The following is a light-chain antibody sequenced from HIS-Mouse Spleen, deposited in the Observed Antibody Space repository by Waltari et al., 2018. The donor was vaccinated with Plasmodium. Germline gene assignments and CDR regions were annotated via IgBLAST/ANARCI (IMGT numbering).Light chain of an antibody. V-gene: IGLV2-11*01. J-gene: IGLJ2*01. CDR3: CSYAGSYTLV. CDR1: SSDVGGYNY. CDR2: EVS. Sequence: QSALTQPRSVSGSPGQSVTISCIGTSSDVGGYNYVSWYQQHPGKAPKLMIYEVSKRPSGVPDRFSGSKSGNTASLTISGLQAEDEADYYCCSYAGSYTLVFGGGTKLTVL.